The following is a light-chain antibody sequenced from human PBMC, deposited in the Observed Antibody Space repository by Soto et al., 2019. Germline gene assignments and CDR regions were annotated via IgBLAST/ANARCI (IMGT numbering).Light chain of an antibody. CDR3: QQYGSSYPWT. CDR2: GAS. V-gene: IGKV3-20*01. CDR1: QSVSSNY. Sequence: EIVVTQSPGTLSLSACERATLSCRASQSVSSNYLAWDQQKPGQAPRLIIYGASSRATGIPDRFSGSGSCTDFSLTIRRLEPADFAVYYCQQYGSSYPWTFGQGTKVDIK. J-gene: IGKJ1*01.